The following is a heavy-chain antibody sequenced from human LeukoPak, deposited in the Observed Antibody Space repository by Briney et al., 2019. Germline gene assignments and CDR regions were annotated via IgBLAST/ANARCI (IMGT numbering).Heavy chain of an antibody. Sequence: ASVKVSCKASGYTFTSYAMHWVRQAPGQRLEWMGWINAGNGNTKYSQEFQGRVTITRDTSASTAYMELSSLRSEDTAVYYCARATRYSGTLAPSDYWGQGTLVTVSS. V-gene: IGHV1-3*01. J-gene: IGHJ4*02. CDR3: ARATRYSGTLAPSDY. CDR2: INAGNGNT. CDR1: GYTFTSYA. D-gene: IGHD1-7*01.